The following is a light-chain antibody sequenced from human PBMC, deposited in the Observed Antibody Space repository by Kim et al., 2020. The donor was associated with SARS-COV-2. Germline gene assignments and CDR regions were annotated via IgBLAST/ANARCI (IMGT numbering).Light chain of an antibody. CDR1: RSNIGLNT. Sequence: QSVLTQSPSASGTPGQRVTISCSGSRSNIGLNTVSWFQQLPGTAPKLLIHSNNQRPSGVPDRFSGSTSGTSASLAISGLQSEDEADYYCAAWDDSLNGRVFGAGTQLTVL. V-gene: IGLV1-44*01. CDR2: SNN. J-gene: IGLJ2*01. CDR3: AAWDDSLNGRV.